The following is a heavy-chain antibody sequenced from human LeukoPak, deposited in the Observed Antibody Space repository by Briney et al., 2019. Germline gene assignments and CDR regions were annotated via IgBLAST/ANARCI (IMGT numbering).Heavy chain of an antibody. CDR1: GFTFGTYW. J-gene: IGHJ4*02. CDR3: ARAGYCSGGRCYNLDY. D-gene: IGHD2-15*01. CDR2: IKKDGREQ. Sequence: GGSLRLSCAASGFTFGTYWMTWVRQAPGKGLEWVANIKKDGREQYYGDSVKGRFTISRDNTKNSLYLQMDSLRAEDTAVYYCARAGYCSGGRCYNLDYWGQGTLVTVSS. V-gene: IGHV3-7*01.